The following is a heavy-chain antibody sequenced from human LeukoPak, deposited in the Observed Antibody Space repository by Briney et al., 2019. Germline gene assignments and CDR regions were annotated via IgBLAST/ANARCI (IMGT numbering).Heavy chain of an antibody. D-gene: IGHD3-22*01. J-gene: IGHJ4*02. Sequence: GGSLRLSCAASGFTFSNAWMSWVRQAPGKGLEWVGRIKSKTDGGTTDYAAPVKGRFTISRDDSKNTLYLQMSSLKTEDTAVYYCTTDLRYYDSSGYYTGGHFDYWGQGTLVTVSS. V-gene: IGHV3-15*01. CDR1: GFTFSNAW. CDR3: TTDLRYYDSSGYYTGGHFDY. CDR2: IKSKTDGGTT.